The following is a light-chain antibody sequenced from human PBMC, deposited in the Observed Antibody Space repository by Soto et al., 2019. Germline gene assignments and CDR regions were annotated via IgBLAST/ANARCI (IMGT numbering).Light chain of an antibody. CDR2: GAS. V-gene: IGKV3-15*01. J-gene: IGKJ2*01. CDR1: QSISSN. CDR3: QQHNYWPS. Sequence: EIVMTQSPATLSVSPGERDTLSCRASQSISSNLAWFQQKPGQAPRLLLYGASTRVTGIPGRFSGSGSGTDFTLTISSLQSEDFAVYYCQQHNYWPSFGQGTKLEIK.